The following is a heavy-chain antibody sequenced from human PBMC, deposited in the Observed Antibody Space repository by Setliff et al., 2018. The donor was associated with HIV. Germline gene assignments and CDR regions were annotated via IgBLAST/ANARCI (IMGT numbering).Heavy chain of an antibody. V-gene: IGHV4-34*01. Sequence: PSETLSLTCAVYGGSFSGYHWSWIRQPPGKGLEWIGDINNSGSTSYNPPLKSRVTISLDTSKNQFSLNLVSVTATDTAVYYCARRPDGSDTWGQGTVVTVSS. J-gene: IGHJ3*02. CDR3: ARRPDGSDT. CDR2: INNSGST. CDR1: GGSFSGYH.